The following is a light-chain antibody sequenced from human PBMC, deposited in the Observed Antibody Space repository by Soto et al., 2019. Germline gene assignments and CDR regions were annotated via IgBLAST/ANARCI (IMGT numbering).Light chain of an antibody. CDR2: GAS. V-gene: IGKV3-20*01. J-gene: IGKJ1*01. Sequence: IVLTQSPGTLSLSPGERATLSCRASQSISSSSLAWYQQKPGQAPRLLIYGASSRATGIPDRFSGSGSGTDFTLTISRLEPEEFAVYYCQQYGNSPRTFGQGTKVDIK. CDR1: QSISSSS. CDR3: QQYGNSPRT.